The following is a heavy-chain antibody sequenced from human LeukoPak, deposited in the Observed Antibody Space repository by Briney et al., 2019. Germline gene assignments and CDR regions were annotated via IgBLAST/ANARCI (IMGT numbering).Heavy chain of an antibody. V-gene: IGHV1-2*02. Sequence: ASVTVSCKASGYTFTGYYVHWVRQAPGQGLEWMGWIYPNSGGTKSAQKFQGRVTMTRDTSISTAYMELSRLTSDDTAVYYCARDLSAAGFDYWGQGALVTVSS. D-gene: IGHD6-13*01. CDR2: IYPNSGGT. CDR1: GYTFTGYY. J-gene: IGHJ4*02. CDR3: ARDLSAAGFDY.